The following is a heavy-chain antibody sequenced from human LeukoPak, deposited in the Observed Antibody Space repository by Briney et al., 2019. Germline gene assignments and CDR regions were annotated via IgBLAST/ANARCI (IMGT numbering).Heavy chain of an antibody. CDR1: GYSFTSHW. CDR2: IYPGDSDT. V-gene: IGHV5-51*01. D-gene: IGHD3-3*01. Sequence: KNGESLKISCKGSGYSFTSHWIGWVRQMPGKGLEWMGIIYPGDSDTRYSPSLQGQVTISADKSISTAYLQWSSLKASDTAMYYCARQPITIFGVVIYGDTFDIWGQGTMVTVSS. J-gene: IGHJ3*02. CDR3: ARQPITIFGVVIYGDTFDI.